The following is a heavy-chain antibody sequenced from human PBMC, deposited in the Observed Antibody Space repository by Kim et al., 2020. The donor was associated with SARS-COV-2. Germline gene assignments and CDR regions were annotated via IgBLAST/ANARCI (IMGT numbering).Heavy chain of an antibody. CDR1: GFTFSSYA. CDR2: ISYDGSNK. J-gene: IGHJ4*01. D-gene: IGHD3-16*02. Sequence: GGSLRLSCAASGFTFSSYAMHWVRQAPGKGLEWVAVISYDGSNKYYADSVKGRFTISSDNSKNTLYLQMNSLRAEDTAVYYCARAGYDYVWGSYRLHYWG. V-gene: IGHV3-30-3*01. CDR3: ARAGYDYVWGSYRLHY.